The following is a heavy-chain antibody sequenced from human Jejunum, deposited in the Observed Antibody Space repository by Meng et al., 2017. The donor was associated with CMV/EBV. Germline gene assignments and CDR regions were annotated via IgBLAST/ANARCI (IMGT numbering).Heavy chain of an antibody. J-gene: IGHJ4*02. Sequence: LRLSCVASGFTFRSYPMSSVRQAPGKGLEWVSLIYSGDSGTYYADSVKGRFTISRDNSKNTLYLQMNNLRAEDTAVYYCAKTWDYWGQGTRVTVSS. CDR1: GFTFRSYP. CDR3: AKTWDY. CDR2: IYSGDSGT. V-gene: IGHV3-23*03.